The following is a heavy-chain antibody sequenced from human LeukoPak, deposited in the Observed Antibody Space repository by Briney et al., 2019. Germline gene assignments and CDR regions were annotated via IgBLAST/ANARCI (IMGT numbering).Heavy chain of an antibody. D-gene: IGHD2-15*01. CDR2: INPNSGGT. CDR1: GYTFTGYY. Sequence: ASVKVSCKASGYTFTGYYMHWVRQAPGQGLEWMGWINPNSGGTNYAQEFQGRVTMTRDTSISTAYMELSRLRSDDTAVYYCARCDVVVVAARQHYYYYYGMDVGGQGTTVTVSS. J-gene: IGHJ6*02. CDR3: ARCDVVVVAARQHYYYYYGMDV. V-gene: IGHV1-2*02.